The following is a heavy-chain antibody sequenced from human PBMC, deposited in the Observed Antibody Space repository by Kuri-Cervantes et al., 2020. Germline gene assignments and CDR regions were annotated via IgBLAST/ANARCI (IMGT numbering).Heavy chain of an antibody. Sequence: ASVKASCKASGYTFTSYGISWVRQAPGQGLEWMGWISAYNGNTNYAQKLQGRVTMTTDTSTSTAYMELRSLRSDDTAVYYCARGYSSSWYGWDYGMDVWGQGTTVTVSS. D-gene: IGHD6-13*01. J-gene: IGHJ6*02. CDR2: ISAYNGNT. CDR1: GYTFTSYG. CDR3: ARGYSSSWYGWDYGMDV. V-gene: IGHV1-18*01.